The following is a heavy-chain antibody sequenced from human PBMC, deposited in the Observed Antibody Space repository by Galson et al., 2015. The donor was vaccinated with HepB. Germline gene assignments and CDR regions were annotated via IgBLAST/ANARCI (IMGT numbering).Heavy chain of an antibody. D-gene: IGHD3-16*02. J-gene: IGHJ6*02. CDR3: AKFEGDLSVGHYGMDV. Sequence: SLRLSCAASGFTFSSDGMHWVRQAPGKGLEWVAVISYDGTKKYYGDSVMGRFTISRDNSKNTLSLQMNSLRTEDTAVYYCAKFEGDLSVGHYGMDVWGQGTTVTVSS. V-gene: IGHV3-30*18. CDR1: GFTFSSDG. CDR2: ISYDGTKK.